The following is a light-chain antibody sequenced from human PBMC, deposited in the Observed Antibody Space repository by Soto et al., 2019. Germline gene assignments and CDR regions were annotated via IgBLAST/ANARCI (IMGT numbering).Light chain of an antibody. V-gene: IGKV1-5*01. CDR3: QQYNTLWA. J-gene: IGKJ1*01. CDR1: QGFSRW. CDR2: DVS. Sequence: DIQMTQSPSTLSAYVGDRVTITCRASQGFSRWLAWYQQKPGKPPKLLIYDVSRLESGVPSRFSGSDSGTDFTLTISRLQPEDVATYYCQQYNTLWAFGQGTKVEIK.